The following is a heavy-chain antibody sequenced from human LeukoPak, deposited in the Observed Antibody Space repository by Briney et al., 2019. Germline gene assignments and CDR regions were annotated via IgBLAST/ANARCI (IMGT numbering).Heavy chain of an antibody. V-gene: IGHV4-30-2*01. CDR1: GGSISSGGYS. J-gene: IGHJ6*02. Sequence: SGTLSLTCTVFGGSISSGGYSWSWIRQPPGKGLEWIGYIYHSGSTYYNPSLESRVTISVDRSKNQFSLKLSSVTAADTAVYYCARGPPFLEWLFDNHGMDVWGQGTTVTVSS. CDR2: IYHSGST. D-gene: IGHD3-3*01. CDR3: ARGPPFLEWLFDNHGMDV.